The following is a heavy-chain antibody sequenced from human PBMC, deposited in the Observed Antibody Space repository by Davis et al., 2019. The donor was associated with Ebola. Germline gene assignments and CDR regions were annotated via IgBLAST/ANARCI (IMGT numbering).Heavy chain of an antibody. CDR1: GYTFTSYY. Sequence: GESLKISCKGSGYTFTSYYMHWVRQAPGQGLEWMGWISAYNGNTNYAQKLQGRVTMTTDTSTSTAYMELRSLRSDDTAVYYCARTGDFDAFDIWGQGTMVTVSS. CDR3: ARTGDFDAFDI. J-gene: IGHJ3*02. CDR2: ISAYNGNT. D-gene: IGHD4-17*01. V-gene: IGHV1-18*04.